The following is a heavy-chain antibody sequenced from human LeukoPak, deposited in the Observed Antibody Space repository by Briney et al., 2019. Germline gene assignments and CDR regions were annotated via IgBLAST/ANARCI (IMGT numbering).Heavy chain of an antibody. CDR3: ARGPRGSLYYYYYMDV. Sequence: SETLSLTCAVYGGSFSGYYWSWIRQPPGKGLEWIGEINHSGSTNYNPSLKSRVTISVDTSKNQFSLKLSSVTAADTAVYYCARGPRGSLYYYYYMDVWGKGTTVTVSS. CDR2: INHSGST. V-gene: IGHV4-34*01. J-gene: IGHJ6*03. CDR1: GGSFSGYY.